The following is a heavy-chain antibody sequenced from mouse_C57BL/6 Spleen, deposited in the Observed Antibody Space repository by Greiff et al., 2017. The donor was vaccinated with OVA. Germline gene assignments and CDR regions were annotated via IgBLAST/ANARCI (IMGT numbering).Heavy chain of an antibody. V-gene: IGHV1-69*01. CDR1: GYTFTSYW. D-gene: IGHD1-1*01. CDR2: IDPSDSYT. CDR3: ARVTTVYAMDY. Sequence: VQLQQPGAELVMPGASVKLSCKASGYTFTSYWMHWVKQRPGQGLEWIGEIDPSDSYTNYNQKFKGKSTLTVDKSSRTAYMQLSSLTSDDSAVYYCARVTTVYAMDYWGQGTSVTVSS. J-gene: IGHJ4*01.